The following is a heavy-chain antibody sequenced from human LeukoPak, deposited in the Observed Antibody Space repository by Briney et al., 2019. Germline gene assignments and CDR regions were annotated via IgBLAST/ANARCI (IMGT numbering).Heavy chain of an antibody. Sequence: GGSLRLSCAASGFTFSNAWMSWVRQAPGKGLEWVGRIKSKTDGGTTDYAAPVKGRFTISRDDSKNTLYLQRNSLKTEDISVYYSTTDWVVVAATPDYWGQGTLVTVSS. J-gene: IGHJ4*02. D-gene: IGHD2-15*01. CDR1: GFTFSNAW. CDR3: TTDWVVVAATPDY. V-gene: IGHV3-15*01. CDR2: IKSKTDGGTT.